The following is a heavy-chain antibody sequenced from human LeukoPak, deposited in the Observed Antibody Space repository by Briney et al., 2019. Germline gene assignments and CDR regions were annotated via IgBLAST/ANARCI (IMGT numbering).Heavy chain of an antibody. CDR2: IYWDDDK. V-gene: IGHV2-5*02. Sequence: SGPTLVKPTQTLTLTCTFSGFSLTTSGVGVGWIRQPPGKALEWLALIYWDDDKRYSPSLKSRLTITKDTSRNQVVLTMANMDFVDTATYYCAHRPRGAFDIRGQGTMVTVSS. CDR3: AHRPRGAFDI. CDR1: GFSLTTSGVG. D-gene: IGHD5-12*01. J-gene: IGHJ3*02.